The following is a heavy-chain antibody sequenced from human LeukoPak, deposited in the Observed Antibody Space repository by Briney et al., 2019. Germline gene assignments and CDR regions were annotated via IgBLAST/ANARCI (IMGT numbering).Heavy chain of an antibody. J-gene: IGHJ5*02. CDR1: GFTFSSYA. Sequence: GGSLRVSCAASGFTFSSYAMSWVRQAPGKGLEWVSAISGSGGSTYYADSVKGRFTISRDNSKNTLYLQMNSLRAEDTAVYYCAKDLSPALDYYDSSGFDPWGQGTLVTVSS. CDR3: AKDLSPALDYYDSSGFDP. D-gene: IGHD3-22*01. CDR2: ISGSGGST. V-gene: IGHV3-23*01.